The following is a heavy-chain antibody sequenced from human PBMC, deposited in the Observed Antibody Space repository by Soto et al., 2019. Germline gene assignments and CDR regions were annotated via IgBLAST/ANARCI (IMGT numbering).Heavy chain of an antibody. Sequence: GESLKIPGKRYGYSFTTYWIAWVRQMPGKGLEWMGSIHPGESDTRYSPSFQGQVTISADRSITTAYLQWSSLKASDTAMYYCVRLEATYYNLYGMDFWGRGISDTVS. V-gene: IGHV5-51*01. CDR1: GYSFTTYW. CDR3: VRLEATYYNLYGMDF. CDR2: IHPGESDT. D-gene: IGHD1-20*01. J-gene: IGHJ6*02.